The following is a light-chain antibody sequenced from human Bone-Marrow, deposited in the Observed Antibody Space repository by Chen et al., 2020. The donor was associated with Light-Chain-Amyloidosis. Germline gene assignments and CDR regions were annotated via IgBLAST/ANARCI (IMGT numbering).Light chain of an antibody. Sequence: DIVMTQSPDSLAVSLGERATINCKSSQSVLYSSNNKNYLAWYQQKPGQPPKLLIYWASTRESGVPDRFSGSGSGTDFTLTISSLQAEDVAVYYCQQYYSTSSRTFGPGTKVEIK. J-gene: IGKJ1*01. CDR2: WAS. CDR3: QQYYSTSSRT. V-gene: IGKV4-1*01. CDR1: QSVLYSSNNKNY.